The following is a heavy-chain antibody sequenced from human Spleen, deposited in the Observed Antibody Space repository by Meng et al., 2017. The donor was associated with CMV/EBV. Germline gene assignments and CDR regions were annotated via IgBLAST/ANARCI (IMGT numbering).Heavy chain of an antibody. V-gene: IGHV3-30*03. CDR1: GFTFSSYW. CDR3: ARDLGILTITIFGVVTSSGLGD. D-gene: IGHD3-3*01. J-gene: IGHJ4*02. Sequence: GGSLRLSCAASGFTFSSYWMSWVRQAPGKGLEWVAVISYDGSNKYYADSVKGRFTISRDNSKNTLYLQMNSLRAEDTAVYYCARDLGILTITIFGVVTSSGLGDWGQGTLVTVSS. CDR2: ISYDGSNK.